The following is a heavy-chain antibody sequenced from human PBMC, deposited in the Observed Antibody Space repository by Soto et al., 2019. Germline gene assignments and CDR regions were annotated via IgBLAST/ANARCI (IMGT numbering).Heavy chain of an antibody. CDR3: VKEYRRGSFDY. CDR2: IWYDGSNK. Sequence: QVQLVESGGGVVQPGRSLRLSCAASGFTFSSYGMHWVRQAPGKGLEWVAVIWYDGSNKYYADSVKGRFTISRDNSKNTLYLQMNSLRAEDTAVYYCVKEYRRGSFDYWGQGTLVTVSS. D-gene: IGHD3-10*01. V-gene: IGHV3-33*06. J-gene: IGHJ4*02. CDR1: GFTFSSYG.